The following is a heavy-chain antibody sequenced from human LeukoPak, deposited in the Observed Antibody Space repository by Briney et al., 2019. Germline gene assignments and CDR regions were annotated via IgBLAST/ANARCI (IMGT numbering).Heavy chain of an antibody. V-gene: IGHV1-69*13. CDR1: GNSISNYA. Sequence: SVKVSCTASGNSISNYAVSWVRQAPGQGFEWMGGIIPIFGTADYAQKFQGRVTITADQSTSTTYMALSSLKSEDTATYYCTARACHAGGCSSSFYYYYGLHFWGQGTTVSVSS. D-gene: IGHD3-16*01. CDR2: IIPIFGTA. CDR3: TARACHAGGCSSSFYYYYGLHF. J-gene: IGHJ6*02.